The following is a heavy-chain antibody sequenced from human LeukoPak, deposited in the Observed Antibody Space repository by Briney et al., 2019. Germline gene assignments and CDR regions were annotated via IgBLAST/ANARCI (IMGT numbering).Heavy chain of an antibody. CDR1: GFTFNDYG. Sequence: GGSLRLSCAASGFTFNDYGMSWVRQPPGKVLGWVSAINRNGGRTGYAGSVEGRFTISRDNAKNSLYLQMNSLRVEDTALYYCARVGWSGYLYYMDVWGKGTTVTVS. D-gene: IGHD3-3*01. CDR2: INRNGGRT. CDR3: ARVGWSGYLYYMDV. J-gene: IGHJ6*03. V-gene: IGHV3-20*04.